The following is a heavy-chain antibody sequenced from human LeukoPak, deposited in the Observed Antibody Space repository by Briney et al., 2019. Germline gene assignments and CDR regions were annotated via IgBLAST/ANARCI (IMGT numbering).Heavy chain of an antibody. V-gene: IGHV1-69*04. J-gene: IGHJ3*02. Sequence: GASVKVSCKASGGTFSSYAISWVRQAPGQGLEWMGRIIPILGIANYAQKFQGRVTITADKSTSTAYMELSSLRSEDTAVYYCARDRPEIYDSRSDAFDIWGQGTMVTVSS. CDR3: ARDRPEIYDSRSDAFDI. D-gene: IGHD3-22*01. CDR2: IIPILGIA. CDR1: GGTFSSYA.